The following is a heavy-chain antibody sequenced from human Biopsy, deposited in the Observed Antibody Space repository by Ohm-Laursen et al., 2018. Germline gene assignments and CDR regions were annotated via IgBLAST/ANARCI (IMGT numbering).Heavy chain of an antibody. CDR3: ARTPRDSFWSGSYKRGLWFDP. V-gene: IGHV4-59*01. D-gene: IGHD3-3*01. CDR2: VYNGGIT. CDR1: GGSIISYY. J-gene: IGHJ5*02. Sequence: TLSLTCSVSGGSIISYYWTWIRQPPGKGLEWIGHVYNGGITNYNPSLKSRVTISKDTSKKQFSLQVNSVTAADTAVYYCARTPRDSFWSGSYKRGLWFDPWGQGTLVIVSS.